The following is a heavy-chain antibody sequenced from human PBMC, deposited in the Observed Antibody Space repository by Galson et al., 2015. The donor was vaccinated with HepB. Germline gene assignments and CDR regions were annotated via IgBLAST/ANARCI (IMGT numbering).Heavy chain of an antibody. J-gene: IGHJ6*03. V-gene: IGHV1-18*01. CDR1: GYTFTSYG. D-gene: IGHD2-2*01. Sequence: SVKVSCKASGYTFTSYGISWVRQAPGQGLEWMGWISAYNGNTNYAQKLQGRVTMTTDTSTSTAYMELRSLRSDDTAVYYCAREGYCSSTSCYLMGRMYYYYYMDVWGKGTTVTVSS. CDR2: ISAYNGNT. CDR3: AREGYCSSTSCYLMGRMYYYYYMDV.